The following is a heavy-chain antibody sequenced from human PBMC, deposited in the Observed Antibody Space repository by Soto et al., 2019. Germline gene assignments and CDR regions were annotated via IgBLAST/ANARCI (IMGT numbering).Heavy chain of an antibody. CDR2: TYFRSKWHY. V-gene: IGHV6-1*01. CDR3: ARSEQWLTT. D-gene: IGHD6-19*01. J-gene: IGHJ5*02. Sequence: SQNLSLTGAISGDSVSSNSAAWNWIRQSPSRGLEWLGRTYFRSKWHYGYAVSVRSRITIKPDTSKNQFSLQLNSVTPEDTAVYYCARSEQWLTTWGQGTLVTVSS. CDR1: GDSVSSNSAA.